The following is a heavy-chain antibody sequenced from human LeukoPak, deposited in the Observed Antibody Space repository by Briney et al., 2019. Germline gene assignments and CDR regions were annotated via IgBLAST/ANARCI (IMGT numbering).Heavy chain of an antibody. V-gene: IGHV3-21*04. Sequence: GGSLRLSCAASGFTFSSFSMIWVRQAPGKGLEWVSSTSSSSAYTFYAESGKGRFTISRDNAKNSLFLQMNSLRAEDTAVYYCAKDTLVGTVTGGDYWGQGTLVTVSS. CDR2: TSSSSAYT. J-gene: IGHJ4*02. CDR3: AKDTLVGTVTGGDY. D-gene: IGHD4-17*01. CDR1: GFTFSSFS.